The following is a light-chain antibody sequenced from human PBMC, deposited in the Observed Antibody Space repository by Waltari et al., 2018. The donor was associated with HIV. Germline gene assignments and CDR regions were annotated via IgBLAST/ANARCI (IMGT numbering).Light chain of an antibody. V-gene: IGLV1-40*01. CDR1: RSNIGAGYD. CDR3: QSFDSSLTTSGVI. J-gene: IGLJ2*01. Sequence: QSVLTQPPSVSGAPGPRVTISCTGSRSNIGAGYDVQWYQQLPGTAPKLLIYANINRPSGVPDRFSGSKSGSSASLAITGLQAEDEAHYYCQSFDSSLTTSGVIFGGGTKLTVL. CDR2: ANI.